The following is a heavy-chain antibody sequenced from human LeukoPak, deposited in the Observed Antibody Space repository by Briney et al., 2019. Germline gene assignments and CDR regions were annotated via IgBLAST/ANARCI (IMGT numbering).Heavy chain of an antibody. V-gene: IGHV4-59*01. CDR3: ARDLYASGNYRSYWYFDL. J-gene: IGHJ2*01. D-gene: IGHD3-10*01. CDR1: GGSISSYY. Sequence: SETLSLTCTVSGGSISSYYWSWIRQPPGKGLEWIGYIYYSGSTNYNPSLKSRVTISVDTSKKQFSLKLNSVTAADTAVYYCARDLYASGNYRSYWYFDLWGRGTLVTVSS. CDR2: IYYSGST.